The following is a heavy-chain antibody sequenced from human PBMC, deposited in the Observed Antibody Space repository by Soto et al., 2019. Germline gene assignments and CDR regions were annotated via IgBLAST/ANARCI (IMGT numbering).Heavy chain of an antibody. CDR3: AKTLTGQDYYYMDV. CDR2: IIGSGGST. J-gene: IGHJ6*03. D-gene: IGHD1-20*01. Sequence: EVQLLESGGGLVQPGGSLRLSCAASGFTFSNYAMNWVRQAPGKGLEWVSRIIGSGGSTYYADSVKGRFTISRDNSKNTLYLQVNSLRAEDTAIYYCAKTLTGQDYYYMDVWGKGTTVTVSS. V-gene: IGHV3-23*01. CDR1: GFTFSNYA.